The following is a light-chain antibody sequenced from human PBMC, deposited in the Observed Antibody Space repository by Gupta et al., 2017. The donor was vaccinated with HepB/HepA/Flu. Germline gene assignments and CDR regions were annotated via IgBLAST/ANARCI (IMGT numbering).Light chain of an antibody. CDR1: QNVLYSNNKDF. Sequence: DIVMTQSPDSLAVSLGGRATINCKSSQNVLYSNNKDFLAWYQQKPGHPPKLIISWASTGKSGVPDRFSGSGSGTDSTLTSSSLQDDDVADYYCQQYYDTPITFGQGTRLEIK. CDR3: QQYYDTPIT. J-gene: IGKJ5*01. V-gene: IGKV4-1*01. CDR2: WAS.